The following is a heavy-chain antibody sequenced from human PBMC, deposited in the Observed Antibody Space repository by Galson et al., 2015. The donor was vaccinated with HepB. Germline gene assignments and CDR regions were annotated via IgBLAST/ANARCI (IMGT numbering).Heavy chain of an antibody. CDR2: ISVYNGNT. Sequence: SVKVSCKASGNTFTSHGISWVRQAPGQGLEWMGWISVYNGNTNYAQKLQGRVTMTTDTSTSTAYMELRSLRSDDTAVYYCATVDWNYFRFGYWGQGTLVTVSS. V-gene: IGHV1-18*01. CDR1: GNTFTSHG. CDR3: ATVDWNYFRFGY. D-gene: IGHD1-7*01. J-gene: IGHJ4*02.